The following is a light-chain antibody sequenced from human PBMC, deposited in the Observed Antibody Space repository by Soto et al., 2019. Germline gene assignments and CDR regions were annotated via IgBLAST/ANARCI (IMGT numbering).Light chain of an antibody. CDR3: QQYGSSPRT. CDR2: GAS. Sequence: ETVLTQSPGTLSLSPGERATLSCRASQSVSSSYLAWYQQKPGEAPRLFIYGASSRATGIPDRFSGSGSGTDFTLTISRLEPEDFAVYYCQQYGSSPRTFGQGTKVEIK. J-gene: IGKJ1*01. V-gene: IGKV3-20*01. CDR1: QSVSSSY.